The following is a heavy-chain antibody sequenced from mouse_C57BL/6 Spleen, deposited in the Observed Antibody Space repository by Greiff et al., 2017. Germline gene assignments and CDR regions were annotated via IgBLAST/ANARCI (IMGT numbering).Heavy chain of an antibody. CDR3: ARRGTGFAY. CDR2: INPGSGGT. CDR1: GYAFTNYL. D-gene: IGHD3-3*01. V-gene: IGHV1-54*01. Sequence: QVQLQQSGAELVRPGTSVKVSCKASGYAFTNYLIEWVKQRPGQGLEWIGVINPGSGGTKYNEKFKGKATLTADKSSSTAYMQLSSLTSEDSAVYFCARRGTGFAYWGQGTLVTVSA. J-gene: IGHJ3*01.